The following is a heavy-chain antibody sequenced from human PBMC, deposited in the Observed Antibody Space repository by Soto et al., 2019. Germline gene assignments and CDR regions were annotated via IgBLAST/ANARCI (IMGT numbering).Heavy chain of an antibody. CDR1: GFTFSSYW. V-gene: IGHV3-74*01. J-gene: IGHJ6*03. D-gene: IGHD4-17*01. CDR3: ARDLVGGPPPTVTGYMDV. CDR2: INSDGSST. Sequence: GGSLRLSCAASGFTFSSYWMHWVRQAPGKGLVWVSRINSDGSSTSYADSVKGRFTISRDNAKNTLYLQMNSLRAEDTAVYYCARDLVGGPPPTVTGYMDVWGKGTTVTVSS.